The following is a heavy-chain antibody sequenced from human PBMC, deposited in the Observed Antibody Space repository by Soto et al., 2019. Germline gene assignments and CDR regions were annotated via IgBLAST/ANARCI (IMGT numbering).Heavy chain of an antibody. J-gene: IGHJ4*02. CDR1: GDSVSSNTAA. V-gene: IGHV6-1*01. Sequence: QTLSLTCVISGDSVSSNTAAWNWIRQSPSRGLEWLGRTYYRSKWYNDYAVSVKSRITINPDTSKNQFSLHLNSVTPEDTALYYCVRDVGFDFDYWGLGTLVTVSS. CDR3: VRDVGFDFDY. D-gene: IGHD1-26*01. CDR2: TYYRSKWYN.